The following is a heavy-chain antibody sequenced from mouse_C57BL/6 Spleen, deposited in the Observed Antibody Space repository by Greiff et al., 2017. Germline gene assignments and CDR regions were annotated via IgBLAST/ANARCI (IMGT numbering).Heavy chain of an antibody. CDR2: IYPGDGDT. Sequence: VQLQQSGPELVKPGASVKISCKASGYAFSSSWMNWVKQRPGKGLEWIGRIYPGDGDTNYNGKFKGKATLTADKSSSTAYMQLSSLTSEDSAVYFCARGDYGSSSDFDYWGQGTTLTVSS. V-gene: IGHV1-82*01. CDR1: GYAFSSSW. D-gene: IGHD1-1*01. J-gene: IGHJ2*01. CDR3: ARGDYGSSSDFDY.